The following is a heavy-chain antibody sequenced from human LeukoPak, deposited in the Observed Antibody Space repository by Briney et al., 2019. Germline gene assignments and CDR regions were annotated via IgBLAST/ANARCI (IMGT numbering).Heavy chain of an antibody. CDR2: IIPILGIA. CDR1: GGTFSSYA. CDR3: ASPAGGDYSYYYYYGMDV. Sequence: SVTVSCKASGGTFSSYAISWVRQAPGQGLEWMGRIIPILGIANYAQKFQGRVTIAADKSTSTAYMELSSLRSEDTAVYYCASPAGGDYSYYYYYGMDVWGQGTTVTVSS. J-gene: IGHJ6*02. D-gene: IGHD4-17*01. V-gene: IGHV1-69*04.